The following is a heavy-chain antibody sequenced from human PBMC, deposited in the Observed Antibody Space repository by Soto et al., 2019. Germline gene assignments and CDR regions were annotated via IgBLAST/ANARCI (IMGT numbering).Heavy chain of an antibody. D-gene: IGHD3-9*01. CDR1: GVSITPYF. J-gene: IGHJ2*01. Sequence: QVQLQESGPGLVKPSETLSLTCTVSGVSITPYFWSWIRQPAGKAPEWVGHIYASGRTTYNPSLKSRVTLFVPPTQVSLRLTSVTAADTAVYYCARHFDVDPSLDQYYFDLWGRGALVTVSS. V-gene: IGHV4-4*07. CDR2: IYASGRT. CDR3: ARHFDVDPSLDQYYFDL.